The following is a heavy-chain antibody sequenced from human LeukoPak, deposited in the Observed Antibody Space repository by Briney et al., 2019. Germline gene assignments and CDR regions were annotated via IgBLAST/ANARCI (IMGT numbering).Heavy chain of an antibody. D-gene: IGHD3-16*01. J-gene: IGHJ6*03. V-gene: IGHV1-18*01. CDR1: GYTFTSYG. CDR3: ARVVGGAYYYYYMDV. CDR2: TSAYNGNT. Sequence: GASVKVSCKASGYTFTSYGISWVRQAPGQGLEWMGWTSAYNGNTNYAQKLQGRVTMTTDTSTSTAYIELRSLRSDDTAVYYCARVVGGAYYYYYMDVWGKGTTVTVSS.